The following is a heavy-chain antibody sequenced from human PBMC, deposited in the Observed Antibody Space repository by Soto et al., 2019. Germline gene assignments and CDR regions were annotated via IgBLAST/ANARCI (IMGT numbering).Heavy chain of an antibody. D-gene: IGHD4-17*01. Sequence: EVQLVESGGGLVKPGGSLTLSCAASGFIFTDAWMNWVRQAPGKGLEWVGHVKGKTDGGTTAYAAPVKGRFTISRDDAKTTLYLQMNSLKTEDTGVYYCTTMDNYGGNWPFDYWGQGTLVTVSS. V-gene: IGHV3-15*07. CDR3: TTMDNYGGNWPFDY. CDR1: GFIFTDAW. CDR2: VKGKTDGGTT. J-gene: IGHJ4*02.